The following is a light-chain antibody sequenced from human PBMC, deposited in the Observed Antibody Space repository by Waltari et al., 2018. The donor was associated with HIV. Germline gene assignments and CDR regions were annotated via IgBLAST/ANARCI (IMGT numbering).Light chain of an antibody. CDR2: SNN. CDR1: NSNIESNT. J-gene: IGLJ3*02. CDR3: AAWDDSLNGWV. Sequence: QSVLTQPSSASGTPGQRVAISCSGSNSNIESNTVNWYQQLPGTAPKLLVYSNNQRPSGVPDRISGSKSGTSASLAISGLQAEDEADYYCAAWDDSLNGWVFGGGTKLTVL. V-gene: IGLV1-44*01.